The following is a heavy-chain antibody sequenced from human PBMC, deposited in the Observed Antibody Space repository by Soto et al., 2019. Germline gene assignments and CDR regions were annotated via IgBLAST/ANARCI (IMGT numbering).Heavy chain of an antibody. CDR2: ISGSGVST. CDR3: AKDRERIATRSIDY. D-gene: IGHD6-6*01. J-gene: IGHJ4*02. CDR1: GFTFSSYA. Sequence: EVQLLESGGGLVQPGGSLRLSCAASGFTFSSYAMSWVRQAPGKGLEWVSGISGSGVSTYYADSVKGRFTISRDNSKSTLYLQMNSLRAEDTAVYYCAKDRERIATRSIDYWAQGTLVTVSS. V-gene: IGHV3-23*01.